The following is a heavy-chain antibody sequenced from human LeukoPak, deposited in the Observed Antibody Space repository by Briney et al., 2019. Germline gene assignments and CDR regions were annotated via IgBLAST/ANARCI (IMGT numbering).Heavy chain of an antibody. CDR1: GVSFNAYY. CDR2: IYYSGLT. CDR3: ARWDSSAWFYDF. V-gene: IGHV4-59*08. J-gene: IGHJ4*02. Sequence: SETLSLTCTVSGVSFNAYYWSWIRQPPGKALEWIAYIYYSGLTNYNPSLKSRVTISVDTSKNQFSLKLSSVTAADTAVCYCARWDSSAWFYDFWGQGTLVTVSS. D-gene: IGHD6-19*01.